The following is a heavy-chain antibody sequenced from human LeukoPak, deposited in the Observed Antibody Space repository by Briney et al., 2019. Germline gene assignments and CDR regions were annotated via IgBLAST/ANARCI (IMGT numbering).Heavy chain of an antibody. V-gene: IGHV3-30*18. D-gene: IGHD3-16*02. CDR1: GFTFSSYG. Sequence: PGGPLRLSCAASGFTFSSYGMHWVRQAPGKGLEWVAVISYDGGNKYYADSVKGRFTISRDNSKNTLYLQMNSLRAEDTAVYYCAKDLSYDYVWGSYRPVDYWGQGTLVTVSS. J-gene: IGHJ4*02. CDR3: AKDLSYDYVWGSYRPVDY. CDR2: ISYDGGNK.